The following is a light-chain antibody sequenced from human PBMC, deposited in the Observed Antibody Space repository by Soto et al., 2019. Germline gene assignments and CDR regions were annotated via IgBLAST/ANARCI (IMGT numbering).Light chain of an antibody. J-gene: IGKJ5*01. CDR3: QQYGTSPPIT. CDR1: QSVYSSY. Sequence: EIVLTQSPGTLSLSPGERATLSCSAIQSVYSSYLAWYQQKPGQAPRLLIYGASSRATGIPDRFSGSGSGRDFSLTINRLEPEDSAVYYCQQYGTSPPITFGQGTRLEI. V-gene: IGKV3-20*01. CDR2: GAS.